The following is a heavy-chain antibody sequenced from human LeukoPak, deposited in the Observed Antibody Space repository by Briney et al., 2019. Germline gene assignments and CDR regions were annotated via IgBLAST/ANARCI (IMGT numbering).Heavy chain of an antibody. D-gene: IGHD3-22*01. CDR2: INPSGGST. CDR3: ARDLASYYYDSSGYFDY. J-gene: IGHJ4*02. V-gene: IGHV1-46*01. CDR1: GYTFTSYY. Sequence: ASVKVSCKESGYTFTSYYMHWVRQAPGQGLEWMGIINPSGGSTSYAQKFQGRVTMTRDMSTSTVYMELSSLRSEDTAVYYCARDLASYYYDSSGYFDYWGQGTLVTVSS.